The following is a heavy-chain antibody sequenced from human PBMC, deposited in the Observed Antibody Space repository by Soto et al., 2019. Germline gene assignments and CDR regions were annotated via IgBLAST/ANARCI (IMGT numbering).Heavy chain of an antibody. J-gene: IGHJ4*02. CDR3: ARLSANYYDSSETMYYFDY. Sequence: PSETLSLTCTVSGGSISSGGYYWSWIRQHPGKGLEWIGYIYYSGSTYYNPSLKSRVTISVDTSKNQFSLKLSSVTAADTAVYYCARLSANYYDSSETMYYFDYWGQGTLVTVLL. D-gene: IGHD3-22*01. V-gene: IGHV4-31*03. CDR1: GGSISSGGYY. CDR2: IYYSGST.